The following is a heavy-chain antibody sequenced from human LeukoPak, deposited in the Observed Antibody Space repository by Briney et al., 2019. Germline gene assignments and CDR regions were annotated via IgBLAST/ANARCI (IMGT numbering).Heavy chain of an antibody. CDR2: INHSGST. D-gene: IGHD1-26*01. CDR1: GFTFSSYW. V-gene: IGHV4-34*01. J-gene: IGHJ4*02. CDR3: AKDRAEATRRSLDY. Sequence: PGGSLRLSCAASGFTFSSYWMHWVRQPPGKGLEWIGEINHSGSTNYNPSLKSRVTISVDTSKNQFSLKLSSVTAADTAVYYCAKDRAEATRRSLDYWGQGTLVTVSS.